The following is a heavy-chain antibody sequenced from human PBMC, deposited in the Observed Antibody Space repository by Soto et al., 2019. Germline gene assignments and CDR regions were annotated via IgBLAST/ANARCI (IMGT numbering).Heavy chain of an antibody. Sequence: QVPLVQSGAEVKKPGASVKVSCKASGYTFTSYGISWVRQAPGQGLEWMGWISAYNGNTNYAQKLQGRVTMTTDTSTSTAYMELRSLRSDDTAVYYCARTYYDILTGSYGMDVWGQGTTVTVSS. CDR1: GYTFTSYG. V-gene: IGHV1-18*01. D-gene: IGHD3-9*01. CDR3: ARTYYDILTGSYGMDV. CDR2: ISAYNGNT. J-gene: IGHJ6*02.